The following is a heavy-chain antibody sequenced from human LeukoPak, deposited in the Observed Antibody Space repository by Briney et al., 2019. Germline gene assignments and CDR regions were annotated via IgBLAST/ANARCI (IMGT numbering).Heavy chain of an antibody. Sequence: PSETLSLTCTVSGGSISSSSYYWGWIRQPPGKGLEWIGEINHSGSTNYNPSLKSRVTISVDTSKNQFSLKLSSVTAADTAVYYCARGRPLGGNDYWGQGTLVTVSS. J-gene: IGHJ4*02. CDR2: INHSGST. V-gene: IGHV4-39*07. D-gene: IGHD4-23*01. CDR1: GGSISSSSYY. CDR3: ARGRPLGGNDY.